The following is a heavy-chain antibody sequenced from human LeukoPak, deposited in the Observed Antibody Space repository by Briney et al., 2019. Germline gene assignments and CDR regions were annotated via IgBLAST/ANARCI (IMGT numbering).Heavy chain of an antibody. CDR1: GYTFTSYD. J-gene: IGHJ4*02. CDR3: ASGYPPLIFDY. CDR2: INPNSGGT. V-gene: IGHV1-2*02. Sequence: GASVKVSCKASGYTFTSYDINWVRQATGQGLEWMGWINPNSGGTNYAQKFQGRVTMTRDTSISTAYMELSRLRSDDTAVYYCASGYPPLIFDYWGQGTLVTVSS. D-gene: IGHD3-16*02.